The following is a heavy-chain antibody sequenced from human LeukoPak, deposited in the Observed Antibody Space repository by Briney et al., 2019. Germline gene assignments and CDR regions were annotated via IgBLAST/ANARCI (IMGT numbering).Heavy chain of an antibody. V-gene: IGHV1-69*13. CDR3: ARTRSTYNWFDP. CDR2: IIPIFGTA. Sequence: SVKVSCKASGGTFSSYAISWVRQAPGQGLEWMGGIIPIFGTANYAQKFQGRVTITADESTSTAYMELSSLRSEDTAVYYCARTRSTYNWFDPWGQGTLVTVSS. J-gene: IGHJ5*02. CDR1: GGTFSSYA.